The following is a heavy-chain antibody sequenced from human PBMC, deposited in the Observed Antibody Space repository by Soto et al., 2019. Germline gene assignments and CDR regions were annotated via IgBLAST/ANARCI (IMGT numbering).Heavy chain of an antibody. CDR3: ARVLNRGTTVMYYFDY. Sequence: QVQLVQSGAEVKKPGSSVKVSCKASGGTFSSYTISWVRQAPGQGLEWMGRIIPILGIANYAQKFQGRVTITAEKSTSTAYMELSSLRSEDTAVYYCARVLNRGTTVMYYFDYWGQGTLVTVSS. J-gene: IGHJ4*02. CDR1: GGTFSSYT. V-gene: IGHV1-69*02. D-gene: IGHD4-17*01. CDR2: IIPILGIA.